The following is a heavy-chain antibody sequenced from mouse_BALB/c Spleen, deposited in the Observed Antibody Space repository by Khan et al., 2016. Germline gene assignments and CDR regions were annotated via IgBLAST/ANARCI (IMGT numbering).Heavy chain of an antibody. CDR3: ARNWDAMDY. V-gene: IGHV3-2*02. CDR2: ISYSGST. D-gene: IGHD4-1*01. Sequence: VQLKESGPGLVKPSQSLSLTCTVTGYSITSDYAWNWIRQFPGNKLEWMAYISYSGSTSYNPSLKSRISITRDTSKNQFFLQLISVTTEVTATYYCARNWDAMDYWGQGTSVTVSS. CDR1: GYSITSDYA. J-gene: IGHJ4*01.